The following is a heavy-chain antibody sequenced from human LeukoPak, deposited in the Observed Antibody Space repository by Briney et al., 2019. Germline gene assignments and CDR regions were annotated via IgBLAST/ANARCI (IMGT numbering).Heavy chain of an antibody. V-gene: IGHV1-18*01. D-gene: IGHD2-15*01. Sequence: ASVKVSCKASGYTFTSYGISWVRQAPGQGLEWMGWISAYIGNTNHAQMLQGRVTMTTDTSTSTAYMELSSLRSDDTAVYYCATCSAGSCYPHVFDIWGQGTMVTVSS. J-gene: IGHJ3*02. CDR2: ISAYIGNT. CDR3: ATCSAGSCYPHVFDI. CDR1: GYTFTSYG.